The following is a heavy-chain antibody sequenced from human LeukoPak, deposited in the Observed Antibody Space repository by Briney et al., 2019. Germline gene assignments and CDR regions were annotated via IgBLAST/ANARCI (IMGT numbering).Heavy chain of an antibody. V-gene: IGHV3-23*01. J-gene: IGHJ4*02. CDR2: ISGSGGST. Sequence: GGSLTLSCAASGFTLSSYAMSWVRQAPGNGLEWVSAISGSGGSTYYADSVKGRFTISRDNSKNTLYLQMNSLRAEDTAVYYCAKSSLIVVVPNFDYWGQGTLVTVSS. CDR3: AKSSLIVVVPNFDY. D-gene: IGHD3-22*01. CDR1: GFTLSSYA.